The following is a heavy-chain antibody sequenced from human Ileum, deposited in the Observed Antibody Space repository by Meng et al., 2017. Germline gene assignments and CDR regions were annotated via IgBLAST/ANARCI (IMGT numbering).Heavy chain of an antibody. Sequence: QGTLERLGPVLLRPTHTLSPTGTVSSGSVSSGRSCCSWIRQPPGKGLECIGYIYYSGTTDYNPSLKSRVTISVDTSKNQFSLRLSSVTAADTAVYYCARFDFWSGSYCLDYWGQGALVTVSS. CDR1: SGSVSSGRSC. V-gene: IGHV4-61*01. CDR3: ARFDFWSGSYCLDY. D-gene: IGHD3-3*01. J-gene: IGHJ4*02. CDR2: IYYSGTT.